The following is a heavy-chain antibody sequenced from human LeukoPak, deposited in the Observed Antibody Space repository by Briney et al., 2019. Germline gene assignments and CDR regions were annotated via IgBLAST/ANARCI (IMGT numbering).Heavy chain of an antibody. CDR1: GFTFSSYA. Sequence: GGSLRLSCAASGFTFSSYAMSWVRQAPGKGLEWVSAISGSGGSTYYADSVKGRFTISRDNSKNTLYLQMNSLRAEDTAVYYCPKDGPRVDYAMEWEGYFDYWGQGTLVTVSS. D-gene: IGHD4-17*01. J-gene: IGHJ4*02. CDR2: ISGSGGST. V-gene: IGHV3-23*01. CDR3: PKDGPRVDYAMEWEGYFDY.